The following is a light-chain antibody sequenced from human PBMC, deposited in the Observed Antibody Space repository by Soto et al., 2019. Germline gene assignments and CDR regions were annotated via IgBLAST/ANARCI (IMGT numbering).Light chain of an antibody. Sequence: QSVLTQPPSVSGAPGQRITISCTASTSNIGAAYDVQWYQQLPRTAPKLLIYANRNRPSGVPDRFSGSKSGTSASLAITGLQAEDEADYYCQSYDSSLSVVFGGGTKLTVL. CDR3: QSYDSSLSVV. CDR1: TSNIGAAYD. V-gene: IGLV1-40*01. CDR2: ANR. J-gene: IGLJ2*01.